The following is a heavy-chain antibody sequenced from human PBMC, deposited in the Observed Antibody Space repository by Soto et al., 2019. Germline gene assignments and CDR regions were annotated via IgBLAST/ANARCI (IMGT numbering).Heavy chain of an antibody. V-gene: IGHV3-33*01. CDR3: ARQVERGDYENYYYYGMDV. J-gene: IGHJ6*02. D-gene: IGHD4-17*01. Sequence: HPGGSLRLSCVASGFTFSSYGMHWVRQAPGKGLEWVAVIWYDGSNKYYADSVKGRFTISRDNSKNTLYLQMNSLRAEDTAVYYCARQVERGDYENYYYYGMDVWGQGTTVTVSS. CDR2: IWYDGSNK. CDR1: GFTFSSYG.